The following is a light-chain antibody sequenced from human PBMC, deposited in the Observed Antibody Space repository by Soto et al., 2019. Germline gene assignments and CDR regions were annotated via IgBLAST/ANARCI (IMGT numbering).Light chain of an antibody. CDR2: AAS. CDR1: QTISSH. V-gene: IGKV1-39*01. J-gene: IGKJ2*01. CDR3: QQSYSTPRT. Sequence: DIQMTQSASSLSASVGDRVTITCRASQTISSHLNWYQQKPGKAPKLLIYAASSLQSGVPSRFSGSGSGTDFTLSISSLQPEDFATYYCQQSYSTPRTFAQGTRLEIK.